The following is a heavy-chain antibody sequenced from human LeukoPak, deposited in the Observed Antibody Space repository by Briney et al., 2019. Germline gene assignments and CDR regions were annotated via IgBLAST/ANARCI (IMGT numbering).Heavy chain of an antibody. CDR1: GFTFSSYA. V-gene: IGHV3-23*01. Sequence: GGSLRLSCAASGFTFSSYAMSWVRRAPGKGLEWVSAISGSGGSTYYADSVKGRFTISRDNSKNTLYLQMNSLRAEDTAVYYCAKDRGYCSSTSCPEDAFDIWGQGTMVTVSS. CDR3: AKDRGYCSSTSCPEDAFDI. CDR2: ISGSGGST. D-gene: IGHD2-2*01. J-gene: IGHJ3*02.